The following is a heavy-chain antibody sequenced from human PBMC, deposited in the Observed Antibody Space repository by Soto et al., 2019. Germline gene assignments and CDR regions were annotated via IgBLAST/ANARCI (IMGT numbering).Heavy chain of an antibody. D-gene: IGHD3-10*01. CDR3: ARVVPVYYYGSGSNRFAP. CDR2: TYYRSKWYN. J-gene: IGHJ5*01. Sequence: PSQTLSLTCAISGDSVSSNSAAWNWIRQSPSRGLEWLGRTYYRSKWYNDYAVSVKSRITINPDTSKNQFSLQLNSVTPEDTAVYYCARVVPVYYYGSGSNRFAPRSRRTLVLVSS. V-gene: IGHV6-1*01. CDR1: GDSVSSNSAA.